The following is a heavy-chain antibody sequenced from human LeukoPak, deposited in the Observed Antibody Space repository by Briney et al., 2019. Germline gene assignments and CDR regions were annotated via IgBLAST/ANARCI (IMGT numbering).Heavy chain of an antibody. CDR2: MYLSGTT. Sequence: SETLSLTCTVSGDSINSLDLWSWVRQPPGKGLEWIGEMYLSGTTHSNPSVKSRVTISIDKSKNQFFLNLSSVTAADTAVYYCAGLVGRYSSGLYYYYFDYWGQGTLVAVSS. J-gene: IGHJ4*02. CDR3: AGLVGRYSSGLYYYYFDY. CDR1: GDSINSLDL. V-gene: IGHV4-4*02. D-gene: IGHD3-22*01.